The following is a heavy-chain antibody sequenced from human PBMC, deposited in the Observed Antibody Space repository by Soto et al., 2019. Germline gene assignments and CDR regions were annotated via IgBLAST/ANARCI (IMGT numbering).Heavy chain of an antibody. CDR2: IYYSGST. CDR1: GGSISSSSYY. Sequence: QLQLQESGPGLVKPSETLSLTCTVSGGSISSSSYYWGWIRQPPVKGLEWIGSIYYSGSTYYNPSLKSRVTISVDTSKNQFSLKLSSVTAADTAVYYCARHLGGIAVACPRYYYMDVWGKGTTVTVSS. D-gene: IGHD6-19*01. V-gene: IGHV4-39*01. J-gene: IGHJ6*03. CDR3: ARHLGGIAVACPRYYYMDV.